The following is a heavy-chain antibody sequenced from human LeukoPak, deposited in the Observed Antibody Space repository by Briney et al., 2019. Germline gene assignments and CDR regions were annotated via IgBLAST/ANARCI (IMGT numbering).Heavy chain of an antibody. CDR3: ARHYGVGSSSARFDN. J-gene: IGHJ4*02. CDR1: GGSFSGYY. V-gene: IGHV4-34*01. Sequence: SETLSLTCAVYGGSFSGYYWSWIRQPPGKGLEWIGEINHSGSTKYNPSLKSRVTISADTSKNQFSLRLSSVTAADTAVYYCARHYGVGSSSARFDNWGQGTLVTVSS. CDR2: INHSGST. D-gene: IGHD6-6*01.